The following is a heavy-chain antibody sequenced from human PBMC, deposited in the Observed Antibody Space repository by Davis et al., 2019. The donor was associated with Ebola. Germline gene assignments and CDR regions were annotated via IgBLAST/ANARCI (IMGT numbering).Heavy chain of an antibody. D-gene: IGHD2-15*01. V-gene: IGHV3-30*18. CDR3: AKSGGSSSWFEYYFDY. Sequence: GESLKISCAASGFTFSSYGMHWVRQAPGKGLEWVAVISNDGSDKFYADSVKGRFTISRDNSKNTLYLQMNSLRVEDTAVYYCAKSGGSSSWFEYYFDYWGQGTLVTVSS. CDR1: GFTFSSYG. J-gene: IGHJ4*02. CDR2: ISNDGSDK.